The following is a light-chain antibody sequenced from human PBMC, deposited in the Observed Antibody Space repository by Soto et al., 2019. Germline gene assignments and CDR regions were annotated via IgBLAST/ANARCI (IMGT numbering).Light chain of an antibody. V-gene: IGKV1-5*03. Sequence: DIQMTQSPSTLSASVGDRVTITYRASQSISSWLAWYKQTPGKAPKLLIYKASSLETGVPSRFSGSGSGTEFTLTITSLQPDDFATYYCQQYNTFPSTFGQGTKLEIK. CDR3: QQYNTFPST. CDR1: QSISSW. J-gene: IGKJ2*01. CDR2: KAS.